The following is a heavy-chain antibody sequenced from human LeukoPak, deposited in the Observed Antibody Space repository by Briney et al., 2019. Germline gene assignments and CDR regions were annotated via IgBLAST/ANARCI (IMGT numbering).Heavy chain of an antibody. D-gene: IGHD2-2*01. Sequence: GGSLRLSCAASGFTFSSYWMSWVRQAPGKGLEWVANIKQDGSEKYYVDSVKGRFTISRDNAKNSLYQQMNSLRAEDTAVYYCARDSIFMAEGYWGQGTLVTVSS. CDR1: GFTFSSYW. CDR3: ARDSIFMAEGY. J-gene: IGHJ4*02. CDR2: IKQDGSEK. V-gene: IGHV3-7*01.